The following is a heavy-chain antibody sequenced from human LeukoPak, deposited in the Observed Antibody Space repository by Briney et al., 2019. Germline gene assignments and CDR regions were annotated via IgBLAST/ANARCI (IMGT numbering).Heavy chain of an antibody. Sequence: ASVKVSCKASGYTFNSYGISWVRQAPGQGLEWMGWISIYTGNTKYGEKFQGRATMTRDTSTSIAYLEVRSLSSDDTAVYYCARVRGTALTAYPGYFDYWGQGTLVTVSS. CDR1: GYTFNSYG. J-gene: IGHJ4*02. D-gene: IGHD2-21*02. V-gene: IGHV1-18*04. CDR3: ARVRGTALTAYPGYFDY. CDR2: ISIYTGNT.